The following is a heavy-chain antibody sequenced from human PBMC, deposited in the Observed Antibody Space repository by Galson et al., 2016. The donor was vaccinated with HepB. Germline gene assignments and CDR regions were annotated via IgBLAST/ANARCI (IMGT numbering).Heavy chain of an antibody. Sequence: SLRLSCAASGFIFSNYGMHWVRQAPGKGLEWVAVISFDGSNAYYGDSVKGLFTISRDNSKNTLSLQMNSLRAEDTAVYYCAKERGDCSGGTCRYHDAFDIWGQGTMVTVSS. J-gene: IGHJ3*02. CDR3: AKERGDCSGGTCRYHDAFDI. CDR2: ISFDGSNA. D-gene: IGHD2-15*01. CDR1: GFIFSNYG. V-gene: IGHV3-30*18.